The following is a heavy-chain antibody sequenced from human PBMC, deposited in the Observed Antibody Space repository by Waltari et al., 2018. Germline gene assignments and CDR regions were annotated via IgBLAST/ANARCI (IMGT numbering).Heavy chain of an antibody. J-gene: IGHJ3*02. CDR3: TADWFYTLHI. Sequence: EVQLVQSGGGLVKSGGSLRLSCGATGSASDFTFATPWMNWVRQAPGKGLEWVGHIKSKTDGGTTDYAAPVKGRFSISRDDSKNTVYLQMNSLEIEDTAKYFCTADWFYTLHIWGQGAVVTVSS. D-gene: IGHD3-16*01. V-gene: IGHV3-15*01. CDR2: IKSKTDGGTT. CDR1: GSASDFTFATPW.